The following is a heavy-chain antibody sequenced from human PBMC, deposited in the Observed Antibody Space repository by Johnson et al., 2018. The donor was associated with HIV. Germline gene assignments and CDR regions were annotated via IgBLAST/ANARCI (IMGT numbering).Heavy chain of an antibody. V-gene: IGHV3-NL1*01. CDR3: AKEHIGSFHDAFDI. J-gene: IGHJ3*02. Sequence: QVQLVESGGGVVQPGRSLRLSCAASGFTFSSYAMHWVRQAPGKGLEWVSGINTGGSTFYPDSVKGRFTISRDNSKSTLYLQMNSLRAEDTAVYYCAKEHIGSFHDAFDIWGQGTLVTVSS. D-gene: IGHD1-26*01. CDR2: INTGGST. CDR1: GFTFSSYA.